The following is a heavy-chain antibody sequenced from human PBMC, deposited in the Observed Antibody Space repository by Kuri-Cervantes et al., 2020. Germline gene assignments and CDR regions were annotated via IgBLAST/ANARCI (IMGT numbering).Heavy chain of an antibody. D-gene: IGHD3-10*01. CDR3: ARRPVYYYGSGSYRGWFDP. Sequence: SETLSLTCTVSGGFISSGSYYWGWIRQPPGKALEWIGNIFYSGSTYHNPSLKSRVTISVDTSKNQFSLKLSSVTAADTAVYYCARRPVYYYGSGSYRGWFDPWGQGTLVTVSS. J-gene: IGHJ5*02. V-gene: IGHV4-39*01. CDR2: IFYSGST. CDR1: GGFISSGSYY.